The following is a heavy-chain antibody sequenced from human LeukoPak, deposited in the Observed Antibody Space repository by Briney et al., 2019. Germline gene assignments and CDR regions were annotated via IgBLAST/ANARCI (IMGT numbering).Heavy chain of an antibody. J-gene: IGHJ5*02. CDR2: IIPIFGTA. V-gene: IGHV1-69*05. D-gene: IGHD3-22*01. CDR1: GGTFSSYA. Sequence: SVKVSCKASGGTFSSYAISWVRQAPGQGLEWMGRIIPIFGTANYAQKFQGRVTITTDESTSTAYMELSSLRSEDTAVYYCARDQTYYYDPGHWFDPWGQGTLVTVSS. CDR3: ARDQTYYYDPGHWFDP.